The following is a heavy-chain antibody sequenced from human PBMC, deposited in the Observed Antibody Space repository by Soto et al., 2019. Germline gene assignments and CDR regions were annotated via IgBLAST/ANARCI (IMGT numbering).Heavy chain of an antibody. CDR1: GGTFSSYA. J-gene: IGHJ4*02. CDR3: AMGTRYSSSWYGFSLFEY. CDR2: IIPIFGTA. D-gene: IGHD6-13*01. V-gene: IGHV1-69*13. Sequence: SVKVSCKGSGGTFSSYAISWVRQAPGQGLEWMGGIIPIFGTANYAQKFQGRVTITADESTSTAYMELSSLRSEDTAVYYCAMGTRYSSSWYGFSLFEYWGQGTLVTVSS.